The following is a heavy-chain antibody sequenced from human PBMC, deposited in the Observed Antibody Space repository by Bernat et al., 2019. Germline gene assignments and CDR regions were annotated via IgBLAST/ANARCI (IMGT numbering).Heavy chain of an antibody. Sequence: QVQLVESGGGVVQPGRSLRLSCAASGFTFSSYAMHWVRQAPGKGLEWVAVISYDGSNKYYADSVKGRFTISRDNSKNTLYLQMNSLRAEDTAVYYCARGSIPLYSSGWYGYFQHWGQGTLVTVSS. CDR3: ARGSIPLYSSGWYGYFQH. D-gene: IGHD6-19*01. CDR2: ISYDGSNK. V-gene: IGHV3-30-3*01. J-gene: IGHJ1*01. CDR1: GFTFSSYA.